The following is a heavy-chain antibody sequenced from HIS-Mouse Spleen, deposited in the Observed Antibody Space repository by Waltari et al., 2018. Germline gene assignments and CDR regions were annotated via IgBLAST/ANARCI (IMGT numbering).Heavy chain of an antibody. V-gene: IGHV1-2*02. CDR2: INPNSGGT. CDR3: AREWTDSSSADDY. J-gene: IGHJ4*02. D-gene: IGHD6-6*01. CDR1: GYTFTGHY. Sequence: QVKLVQSGAEVKKPGASVKVSCKASGYTFTGHYMHWVRQAPGQGLEWMGWINPNSGGTNYAQKFQGRVTMTRDTSISTAYMELSRLRSDDTAVYYCAREWTDSSSADDYWGQGTLVTVSS.